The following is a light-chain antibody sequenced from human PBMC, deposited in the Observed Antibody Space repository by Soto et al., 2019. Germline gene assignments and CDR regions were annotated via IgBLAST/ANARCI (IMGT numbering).Light chain of an antibody. Sequence: DIVMTQSPATLSVSPGERATLSCRASQSVSSNLAWYQQEPGQAPRLLIYGASTRATGIPARFSGSGSGTEFTLTISSLHSEDFAVYYCQQYNNWPPWTFGQGTKVEIK. CDR3: QQYNNWPPWT. CDR2: GAS. V-gene: IGKV3-15*01. J-gene: IGKJ1*01. CDR1: QSVSSN.